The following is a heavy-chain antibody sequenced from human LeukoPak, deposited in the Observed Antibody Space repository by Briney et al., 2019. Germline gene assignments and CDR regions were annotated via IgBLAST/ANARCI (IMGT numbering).Heavy chain of an antibody. Sequence: PSETLSLTCTVSGGSISSHYWSWIRQPPGKGLEYIAHIYYSGTTNYNPSLKSRVAISVDTSRTQFSLKLSSVTAADTAVYYCARAEYYYDSRGYSYYFDSWGQGTLVTVSS. V-gene: IGHV4-59*11. D-gene: IGHD3-22*01. CDR1: GGSISSHY. J-gene: IGHJ4*02. CDR3: ARAEYYYDSRGYSYYFDS. CDR2: IYYSGTT.